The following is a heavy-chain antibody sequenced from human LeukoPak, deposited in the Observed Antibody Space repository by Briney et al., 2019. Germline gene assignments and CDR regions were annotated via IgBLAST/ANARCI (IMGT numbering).Heavy chain of an antibody. V-gene: IGHV3-33*01. CDR3: VRGGENFFDY. D-gene: IGHD3-10*01. CDR2: LWFDGSKE. CDR1: GFHFGRFG. Sequence: GTSLELSCTASGFHFGRFGMHWVRQAPGQGPEWVAVLWFDGSKEFYAESVKGRFNISTDNSKDTLYLHMSNLRAGDTAMYYCVRGGENFFDYWGQGTLVTVSS. J-gene: IGHJ4*02.